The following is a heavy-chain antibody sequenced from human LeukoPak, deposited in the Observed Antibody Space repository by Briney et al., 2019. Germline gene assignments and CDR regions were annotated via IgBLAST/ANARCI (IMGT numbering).Heavy chain of an antibody. J-gene: IGHJ4*02. CDR2: ISGSGGST. Sequence: GGSLRLSCAASGFTFSSYAMSWVRQAPGKGLEWVSAISGSGGSTYYADSVKGRFTISRDNSENTLYLQMNSLRAEDTAVYYCAKVGDSTLAANYWGQGTLVTVSS. CDR1: GFTFSSYA. V-gene: IGHV3-23*01. CDR3: AKVGDSTLAANY. D-gene: IGHD2-15*01.